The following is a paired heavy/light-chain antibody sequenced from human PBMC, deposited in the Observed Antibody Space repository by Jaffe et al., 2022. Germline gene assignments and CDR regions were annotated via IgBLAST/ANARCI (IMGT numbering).Light chain of an antibody. CDR3: QQRSNWPPRIT. J-gene: IGKJ5*01. V-gene: IGKV3-11*01. CDR2: DAS. Sequence: EIVLTQSPATLSLSPGERATLSCRASQSVSSYLAWYQQKPGQAPRLLIYDASNRATGIPARFSGSGSGTDFTLTISSLEPEDFAVYYCQQRSNWPPRITFGQGTRLEIK. CDR1: QSVSSY.
Heavy chain of an antibody. D-gene: IGHD3-10*01. CDR3: ARYKGLWFGELHRYLYYFDY. CDR2: IYHSGST. V-gene: IGHV4-4*02. CDR1: GGSISSSNW. J-gene: IGHJ4*02. Sequence: QVQLQESGPGLVKPSGTLSLTCAVSGGSISSSNWWSWIRQPPGKGLEWIGEIYHSGSTNYNPSLKSRVTISVDKSKNQFSLKLSSVTAADTAVYYCARYKGLWFGELHRYLYYFDYWGQGTLVTVSS.